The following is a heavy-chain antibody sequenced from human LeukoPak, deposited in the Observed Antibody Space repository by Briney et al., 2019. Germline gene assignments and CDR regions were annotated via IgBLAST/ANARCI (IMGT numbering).Heavy chain of an antibody. D-gene: IGHD5-24*01. CDR1: GFTFSSYS. J-gene: IGHJ4*02. V-gene: IGHV3-21*01. Sequence: GGSLRLSCAASGFTFSSYSMNWVRQAPGKGLEWVSSISCSGSYIYYADSVKGRFTISRDNAKNSLYLQMNSPRAEDTAVYYCARDSDGYTFDYWGQGTLVTVSS. CDR3: ARDSDGYTFDY. CDR2: ISCSGSYI.